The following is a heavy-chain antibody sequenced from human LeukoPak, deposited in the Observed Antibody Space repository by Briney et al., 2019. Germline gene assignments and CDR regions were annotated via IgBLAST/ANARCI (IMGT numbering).Heavy chain of an antibody. CDR2: IIPIFGTA. Sequence: RASVKVSCKASGGTFSSYAISWVRQASGQGLEWMGGIIPIFGTANYAQKFQGRVTITADESTSTAYMELSSLRSEDTAVYYCARGDFGYCSGGSCYSGDYWGQGTLVTVSS. CDR1: GGTFSSYA. CDR3: ARGDFGYCSGGSCYSGDY. J-gene: IGHJ4*02. V-gene: IGHV1-69*01. D-gene: IGHD2-15*01.